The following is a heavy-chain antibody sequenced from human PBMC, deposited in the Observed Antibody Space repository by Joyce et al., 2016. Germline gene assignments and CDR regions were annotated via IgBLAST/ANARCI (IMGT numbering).Heavy chain of an antibody. J-gene: IGHJ6*02. D-gene: IGHD2-8*01. Sequence: QEQLVESGGAAVQPGRSLRLSCAASVFTFSTYGMHWVRPSPGKGMEWLAVISYDGSDVFYGDSAKGRFTISRDNSKNTLYLQMNSLRPEDTAVYYCAKDGPTKYYYYGMDVWGQGTTVTVSS. CDR3: AKDGPTKYYYYGMDV. CDR1: VFTFSTYG. CDR2: ISYDGSDV. V-gene: IGHV3-30*18.